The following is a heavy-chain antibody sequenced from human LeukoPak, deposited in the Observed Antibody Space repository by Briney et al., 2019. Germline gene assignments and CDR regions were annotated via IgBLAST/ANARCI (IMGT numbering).Heavy chain of an antibody. CDR2: ISGDGGST. J-gene: IGHJ4*02. V-gene: IGHV3-43*01. Sequence: PGGSLSLSCAASGFTFDDYTMHWVRQAPGKGLEWVSLISGDGGSTYYADSVKGRFTISRDNSKNSLYLQMNSLRTEDTALYYCAKGDGYNPVGWGFDYWGQGTLVTVSS. CDR1: GFTFDDYT. D-gene: IGHD5-24*01. CDR3: AKGDGYNPVGWGFDY.